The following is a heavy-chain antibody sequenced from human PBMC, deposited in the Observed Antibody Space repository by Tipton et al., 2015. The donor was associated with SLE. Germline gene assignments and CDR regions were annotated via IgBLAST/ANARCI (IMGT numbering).Heavy chain of an antibody. CDR2: ISKTGTTM. CDR3: AREEGDAFDV. CDR1: GFTFSDYY. J-gene: IGHJ3*01. Sequence: SLRLSCAASGFTFSDYYMSWIRQAPGKGLEWISEISKTGTTMYYADSVKGRFTTSRDNAKNSLYLQMNSLRVEDTAVYYCAREEGDAFDVWGQGTMVSVSS. V-gene: IGHV3-11*04.